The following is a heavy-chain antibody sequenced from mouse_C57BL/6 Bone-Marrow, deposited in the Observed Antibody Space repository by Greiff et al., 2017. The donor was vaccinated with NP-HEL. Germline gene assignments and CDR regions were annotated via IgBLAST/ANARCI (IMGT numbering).Heavy chain of an antibody. CDR1: GYTFTDYN. Sequence: EVKVVESGPELVKPGASVKMSCKASGYTFTDYNMHWVKQSHGKSLEWIGYINPNNGGTSYNQKFKGKATLTVNKSSSTAYMELRSLTSEDSAVYYCARGGLYGNYDYAMDYWGQGTSVTVSS. CDR3: ARGGLYGNYDYAMDY. V-gene: IGHV1-22*01. D-gene: IGHD2-1*01. J-gene: IGHJ4*01. CDR2: INPNNGGT.